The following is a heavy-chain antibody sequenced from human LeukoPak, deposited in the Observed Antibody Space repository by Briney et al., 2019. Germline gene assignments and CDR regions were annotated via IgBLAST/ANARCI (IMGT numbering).Heavy chain of an antibody. J-gene: IGHJ4*02. Sequence: SETLSLTCTVSGDSISTYYWSWIRQPPGKGLEWIGYIYYIGNTNYNPSLKSRVTISVDTSKNQFSLKLTSVTAADTAVYYCAAGIGYDLGPLYFDYWGQGALVTVSS. CDR1: GDSISTYY. D-gene: IGHD5-12*01. CDR3: AAGIGYDLGPLYFDY. V-gene: IGHV4-59*01. CDR2: IYYIGNT.